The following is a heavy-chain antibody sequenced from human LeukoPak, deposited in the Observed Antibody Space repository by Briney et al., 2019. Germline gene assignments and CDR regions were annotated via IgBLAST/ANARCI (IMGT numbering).Heavy chain of an antibody. CDR2: IYYSGST. Sequence: PSETLSPTCTVSGGSISSYYWSWIRQPPGKGLEWIGYIYYSGSTNYNPSLKSRVTMSVDTSKNQFSLKLSSVTAADTAVYYCARGATGGYDFWSGYYMSFDYWGQGTLVTVSS. J-gene: IGHJ4*02. V-gene: IGHV4-59*01. CDR1: GGSISSYY. CDR3: ARGATGGYDFWSGYYMSFDY. D-gene: IGHD3-3*01.